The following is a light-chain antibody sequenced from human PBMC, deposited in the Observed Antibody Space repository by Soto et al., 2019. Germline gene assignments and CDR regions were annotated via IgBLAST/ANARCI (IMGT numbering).Light chain of an antibody. CDR1: QSVSSSY. J-gene: IGKJ1*01. CDR3: QQYGSSPPWT. V-gene: IGKV3-20*01. CDR2: GAS. Sequence: EIVLTQSPGTLSLSPGERATLSCRASQSVSSSYLAWYQQKPGQAPRPLIYGASSRATGIPDRFSGSGSGTDFTFTISRLEPEDFAGYYCQQYGSSPPWTFGQGTKVEIK.